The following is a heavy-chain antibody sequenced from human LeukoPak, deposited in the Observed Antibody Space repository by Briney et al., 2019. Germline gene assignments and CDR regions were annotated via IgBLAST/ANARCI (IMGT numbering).Heavy chain of an antibody. V-gene: IGHV4-34*01. CDR2: INHSGST. CDR3: AREIFGYSSGWSDAFDI. Sequence: ETLSLTCAVYGGSFSGYYWSWIRQPPGKGLEWIGEINHSGSTNYNPSLKSRVTISVDTSKNQFSLKLSSVTAADTAVYYCAREIFGYSSGWSDAFDIWGQGTMVTVSS. CDR1: GGSFSGYY. J-gene: IGHJ3*02. D-gene: IGHD6-19*01.